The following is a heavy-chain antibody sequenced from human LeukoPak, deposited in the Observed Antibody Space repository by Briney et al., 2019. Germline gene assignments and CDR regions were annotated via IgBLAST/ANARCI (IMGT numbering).Heavy chain of an antibody. Sequence: GGSLRLSCAASGFTFSSDAINWVRQAPGKGLEWVSAISAGGDTTPYAESVKGRFTISRDNSRNTLYLQMNNLRAEDTAIYHCARWIYYFDSWGQGTLVTVSS. J-gene: IGHJ4*02. CDR3: ARWIYYFDS. D-gene: IGHD5-12*01. V-gene: IGHV3-23*01. CDR2: ISAGGDTT. CDR1: GFTFSSDA.